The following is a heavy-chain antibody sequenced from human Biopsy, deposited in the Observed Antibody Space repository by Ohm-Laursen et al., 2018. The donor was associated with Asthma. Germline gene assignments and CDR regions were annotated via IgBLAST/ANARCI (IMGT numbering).Heavy chain of an antibody. Sequence: SLRLSCAASGFAVSRDYMFWVRQAPGKGLEWVSVIYSGGTSHTADSVRGRFTISRDYSKNTLYLQMHSLRAEDTAVYYCARGDSSNWSHYYFDYWGQGTPVTDSS. CDR2: IYSGGTS. V-gene: IGHV3-53*01. CDR3: ARGDSSNWSHYYFDY. J-gene: IGHJ4*02. CDR1: GFAVSRDY. D-gene: IGHD3-22*01.